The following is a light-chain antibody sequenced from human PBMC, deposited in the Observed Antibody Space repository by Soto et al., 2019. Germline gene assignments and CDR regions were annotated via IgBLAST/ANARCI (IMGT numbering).Light chain of an antibody. Sequence: QSALTQPASVSGSPGQSITISCTGTSSDVGGYNYVSWYQQHPGKAPKLMIYGVSNRPSGVSNRFSVSKSGNTASLTISGSQAEDEADYYCSSYTSSSTLVVFGGGTKLTVL. CDR1: SSDVGGYNY. CDR2: GVS. J-gene: IGLJ2*01. V-gene: IGLV2-14*01. CDR3: SSYTSSSTLVV.